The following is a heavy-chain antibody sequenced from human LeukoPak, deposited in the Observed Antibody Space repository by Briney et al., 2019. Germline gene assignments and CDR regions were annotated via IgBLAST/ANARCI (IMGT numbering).Heavy chain of an antibody. CDR2: ISGSGGST. D-gene: IGHD3-16*01. CDR3: AKDRRGYFDY. Sequence: AESLRPSCAASGLTFSSYAMSWVRPAPRKGLEWVSAISGSGGSTYYADSEKGRFTISRDNSKNTLYLQMNSLRAEDTAVYYFAKDRRGYFDYWGQGTLVTVSS. CDR1: GLTFSSYA. J-gene: IGHJ4*02. V-gene: IGHV3-23*01.